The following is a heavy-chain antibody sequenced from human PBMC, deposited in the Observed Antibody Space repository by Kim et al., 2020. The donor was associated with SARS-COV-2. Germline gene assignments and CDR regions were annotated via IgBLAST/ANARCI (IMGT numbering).Heavy chain of an antibody. Sequence: SETVSLTCTVSGGSISSGGYYWSWIRQHPGKGLEWIGYIYYSGSTYYNPSLKSRVTISVDTSKNQFSLKLSSVTAADTAVYYCARDSYGDYKWGVGAFDIWGQGTMVTVSS. J-gene: IGHJ3*02. CDR1: GGSISSGGYY. CDR3: ARDSYGDYKWGVGAFDI. D-gene: IGHD4-17*01. V-gene: IGHV4-31*03. CDR2: IYYSGST.